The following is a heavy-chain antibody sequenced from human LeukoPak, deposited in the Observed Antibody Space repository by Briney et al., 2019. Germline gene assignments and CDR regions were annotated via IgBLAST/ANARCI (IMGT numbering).Heavy chain of an antibody. CDR1: GYTFTTYS. CDR2: ISAYNGNT. J-gene: IGHJ4*02. Sequence: ASVKVSCKASGYTFTTYSINWVRQAPGQGLEWMGWISAYNGNTKYAQKVQGRVTMATDTSTSTACMELRSLRSDDTAVYYCARGLGGSGSYFPTFDYWGQGTLVTVSS. D-gene: IGHD1-26*01. CDR3: ARGLGGSGSYFPTFDY. V-gene: IGHV1-18*01.